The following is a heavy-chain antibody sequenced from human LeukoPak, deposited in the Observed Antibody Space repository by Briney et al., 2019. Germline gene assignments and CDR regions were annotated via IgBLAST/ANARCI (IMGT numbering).Heavy chain of an antibody. J-gene: IGHJ5*02. CDR1: GGSISSGSYY. CDR2: IYTSGST. D-gene: IGHD3-3*01. Sequence: SQTLSLTCTVSGGSISSGSYYWSWIRQPAGKGLEWIGRIYTSGSTNYNPSLKSRVSISVDTSKNQFSLKLSSVTAADTAVYYCARALKYDFWSGYYGWFDPWGQGTLVTVSS. V-gene: IGHV4-61*02. CDR3: ARALKYDFWSGYYGWFDP.